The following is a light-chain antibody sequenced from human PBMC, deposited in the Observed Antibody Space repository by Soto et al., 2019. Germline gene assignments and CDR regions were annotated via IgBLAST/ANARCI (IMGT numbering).Light chain of an antibody. CDR2: DAS. CDR1: QSVGTF. Sequence: IVMTQSPATLSLSPGERATLSCRASQSVGTFFAWYQQKPGQAPRLLIYDASNRATGIPARFSGSGSGTDFTLTISRLEPEDFAVYYCQQFSSYPLTFGGGTKVDIK. V-gene: IGKV3-11*01. CDR3: QQFSSYPLT. J-gene: IGKJ4*01.